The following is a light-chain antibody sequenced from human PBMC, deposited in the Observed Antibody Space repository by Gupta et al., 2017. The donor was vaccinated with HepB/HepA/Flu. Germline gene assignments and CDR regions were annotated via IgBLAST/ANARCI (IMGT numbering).Light chain of an antibody. CDR1: SNDVGGYNL. CDR2: EVT. CDR3: CAYVGSSTVV. J-gene: IGLJ2*01. Sequence: QSGLTQPASVSGSPGQAITISCTGTSNDVGGYNLVSWYQHHPGKAHELMIYEVTKRPSGVANRFSGSKSGNTASLTISGLQAEDEADYYCCAYVGSSTVVFGGGTKLTVL. V-gene: IGLV2-23*02.